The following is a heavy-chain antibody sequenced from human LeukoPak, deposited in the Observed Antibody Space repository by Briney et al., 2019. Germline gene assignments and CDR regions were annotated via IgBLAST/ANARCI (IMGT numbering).Heavy chain of an antibody. D-gene: IGHD3-16*01. V-gene: IGHV1-8*01. CDR2: MNPISGNT. J-gene: IGHJ4*02. CDR1: GYTFTSYD. CDR3: ARSVRGGEIDY. Sequence: ASVKVSCKASGYTFTSYDINWVRHAAGQGLEGRGWMNPISGNTGFGQKFQGRVTMTRNPSISTAYMELSSLRSEDTAVYYCARSVRGGEIDYWGQGTLVTVSS.